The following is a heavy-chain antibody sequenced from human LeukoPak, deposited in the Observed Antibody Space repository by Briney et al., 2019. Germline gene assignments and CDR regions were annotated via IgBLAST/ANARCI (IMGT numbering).Heavy chain of an antibody. J-gene: IGHJ4*02. CDR1: GYTFTSYY. D-gene: IGHD1-1*01. CDR2: INPSCGSP. Sequence: ASVKVSCKASGYTFTSYYMHWVRQAPGQGLEWMGIINPSCGSPTYAQKFQGRVPMTRDMSTNTIYMELSSLRSEDTAVYYCTRSGHAGERDYWGQGTLVTVSS. CDR3: TRSGHAGERDY. V-gene: IGHV1-46*01.